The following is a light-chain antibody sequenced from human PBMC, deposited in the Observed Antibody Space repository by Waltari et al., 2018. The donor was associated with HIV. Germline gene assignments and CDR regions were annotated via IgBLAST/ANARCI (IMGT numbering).Light chain of an antibody. Sequence: QLVLTQSPSASASLGASVKLTCTLSSGHTNYAIAWHQQQPEKGPRYLMNLKSDGSHSKGDGIPDRLSCSSSGAERYLTISSLQSEDEADYYCQTWGTGIQVFGGGTKLTVL. J-gene: IGLJ3*02. CDR1: SGHTNYA. V-gene: IGLV4-69*02. CDR3: QTWGTGIQV. CDR2: LKSDGSH.